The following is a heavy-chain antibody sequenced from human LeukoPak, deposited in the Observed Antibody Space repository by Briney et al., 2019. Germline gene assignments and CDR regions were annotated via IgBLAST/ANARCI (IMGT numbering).Heavy chain of an antibody. Sequence: PSQTLSLTCTVSGGSISSGSYYWGWIRQPPGKGLEWIGSIYHSGSTYYNPSLKSRVTISVDTSKNQFSLKLSSVTAADTAVYYCARVRGRQQLYYFDYWGQGTLVTVSS. CDR2: IYHSGST. V-gene: IGHV4-39*07. D-gene: IGHD6-13*01. CDR3: ARVRGRQQLYYFDY. J-gene: IGHJ4*02. CDR1: GGSISSGSYY.